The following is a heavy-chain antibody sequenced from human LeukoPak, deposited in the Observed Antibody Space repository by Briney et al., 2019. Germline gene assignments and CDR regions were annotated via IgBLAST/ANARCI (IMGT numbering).Heavy chain of an antibody. CDR2: IYTSGST. Sequence: SETLSLTCTVSGGSISSYYWSWIRQPAGKGLEWIGRIYTSGSTNYNPSLKSRVTMSVDTSKNQFSLKLSSVTAADTAVYYCASTPGATVTAFYYYYYMDVWGKGTTVTVSS. J-gene: IGHJ6*03. D-gene: IGHD4-17*01. CDR3: ASTPGATVTAFYYYYYMDV. V-gene: IGHV4-4*07. CDR1: GGSISSYY.